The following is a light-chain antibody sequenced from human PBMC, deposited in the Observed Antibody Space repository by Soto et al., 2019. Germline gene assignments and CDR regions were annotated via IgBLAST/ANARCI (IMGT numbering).Light chain of an antibody. CDR2: DVT. V-gene: IGLV2-14*01. CDR3: SSYTSTSTPWV. Sequence: ALNHPASVSGSPGQSITISCTGTSSDVGGYNYVSWYQQHPGKAPKLMIYDVTDRPSGVSNRFSGSKSGNTASLTISGLQAEDEADYYCSSYTSTSTPWVFGTGTKVTVL. CDR1: SSDVGGYNY. J-gene: IGLJ1*01.